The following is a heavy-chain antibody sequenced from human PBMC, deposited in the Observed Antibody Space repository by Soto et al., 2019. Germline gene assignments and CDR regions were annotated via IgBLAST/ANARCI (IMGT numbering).Heavy chain of an antibody. CDR2: MNPNSGNT. V-gene: IGHV1-8*01. D-gene: IGHD3-3*01. Sequence: GASVKVSCKASGYTFSSYDINWVRQATGQGLEWMGWMNPNSGNTGYAQKFQGRVTMTRNTSISTAYMKLSSLRTEDTAVYYYAGAALEISGVVPPPFYYYYYMDVWGKGTTVTVSS. CDR1: GYTFSSYD. J-gene: IGHJ6*03. CDR3: AGAALEISGVVPPPFYYYYYMDV.